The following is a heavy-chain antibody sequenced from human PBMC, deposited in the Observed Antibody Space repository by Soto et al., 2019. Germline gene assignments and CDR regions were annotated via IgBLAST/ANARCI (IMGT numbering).Heavy chain of an antibody. V-gene: IGHV5-51*01. D-gene: IGHD6-13*01. J-gene: IGHJ6*02. CDR2: IYPGDSDT. CDR1: GYSFTSYW. CDR3: ARHIAIRLPDYGMDV. Sequence: PGESLKISCKGSGYSFTSYWIGWVRQMPGKGLEWMGIIYPGDSDTRYSPSFQGQVTISADKSISTAYLQWSSLKASDTAMYYCARHIAIRLPDYGMDVWGQGTTVTVSS.